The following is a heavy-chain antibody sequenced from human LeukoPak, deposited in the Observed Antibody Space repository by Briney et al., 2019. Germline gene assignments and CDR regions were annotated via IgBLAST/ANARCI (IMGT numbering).Heavy chain of an antibody. CDR1: GGTFSSYA. D-gene: IGHD3-10*01. CDR2: ISAYNGNT. Sequence: GASVKVSCKASGGTFSSYAISWVRQAPGQGLEWMGWISAYNGNTNYAQKLQGRVTMTTDTSTSTAYMELRSLRSDDTAVYYCAVITMVRGVKVDYWGQGTLVTVSS. V-gene: IGHV1-18*01. J-gene: IGHJ4*02. CDR3: AVITMVRGVKVDY.